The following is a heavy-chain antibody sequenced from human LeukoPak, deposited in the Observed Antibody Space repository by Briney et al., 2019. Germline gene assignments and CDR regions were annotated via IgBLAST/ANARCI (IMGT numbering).Heavy chain of an antibody. J-gene: IGHJ6*03. Sequence: GGSLRLSCAASGFTFSSYSMHWVSQAPGKGLEWVSYISSSSSTIYYADSVKGRFTISRDNAKNSLYLQMNSLRAEDTAVYYCARDGVIVVAATSLYYYYYYYMDVWGKGTAVTVSS. CDR2: ISSSSSTI. V-gene: IGHV3-48*01. CDR1: GFTFSSYS. CDR3: ARDGVIVVAATSLYYYYYYYMDV. D-gene: IGHD2-15*01.